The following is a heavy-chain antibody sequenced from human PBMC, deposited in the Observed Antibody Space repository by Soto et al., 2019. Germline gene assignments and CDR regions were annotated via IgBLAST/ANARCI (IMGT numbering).Heavy chain of an antibody. CDR3: ARDDDYGDNGLDY. Sequence: QVQLVESGGGVVQPGRSLRLSCEASGFTFSHYGMHWVRQAPGKGLEWVAVILNDGSRQHYADSVKGRLTISRDNSKNTVYLDMNSMRVEDTAVYYCARDDDYGDNGLDYWGQGTMVTVSS. J-gene: IGHJ4*02. CDR1: GFTFSHYG. CDR2: ILNDGSRQ. D-gene: IGHD4-17*01. V-gene: IGHV3-33*01.